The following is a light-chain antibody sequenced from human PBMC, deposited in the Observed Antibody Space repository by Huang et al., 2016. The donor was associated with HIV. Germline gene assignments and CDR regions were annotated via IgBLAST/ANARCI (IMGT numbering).Light chain of an antibody. CDR1: QDISNY. CDR3: LQHHGYPRT. CDR2: AAS. J-gene: IGKJ1*01. Sequence: DIQLTQSPSAMSASVGDRVSITCRASQDISNYLAWFQQKPGGAPKRLIYAASSLQSGVPSRFSGIRSGTKFTLTISNLQPEDFATYYCLQHHGYPRTFGQGTNV. V-gene: IGKV1-17*03.